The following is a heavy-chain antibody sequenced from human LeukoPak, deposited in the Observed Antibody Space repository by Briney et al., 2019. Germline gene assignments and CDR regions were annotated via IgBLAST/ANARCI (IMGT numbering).Heavy chain of an antibody. Sequence: PGGSLRLSCAASAFTFSSYAMGWVRQAPGKGLEWVSSISGSGGSTYYADSVKGRFTISRDSSKNTLYLQMNSLRAEDTAVYYCAKGCGGTCFSSFDLWGRGTLVTVSS. CDR3: AKGCGGTCFSSFDL. CDR2: ISGSGGST. V-gene: IGHV3-23*01. D-gene: IGHD2-15*01. CDR1: AFTFSSYA. J-gene: IGHJ2*01.